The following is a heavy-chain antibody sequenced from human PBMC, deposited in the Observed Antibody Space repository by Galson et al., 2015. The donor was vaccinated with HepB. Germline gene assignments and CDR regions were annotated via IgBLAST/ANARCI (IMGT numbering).Heavy chain of an antibody. J-gene: IGHJ4*02. D-gene: IGHD6-13*01. CDR1: GFTFSSYG. Sequence: SLRLSCAASGFTFSSYGMHWVRQAPGKGLEWVAVISYDGSNKYYADSVKGRFTISRDNSKNTLYLQMNSLRAEDTAVYYCAKETIWGAAAVANSDYWGQGTLVTVSS. CDR2: ISYDGSNK. V-gene: IGHV3-30*18. CDR3: AKETIWGAAAVANSDY.